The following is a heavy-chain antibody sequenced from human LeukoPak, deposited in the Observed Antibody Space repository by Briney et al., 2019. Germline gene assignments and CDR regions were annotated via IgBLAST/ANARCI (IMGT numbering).Heavy chain of an antibody. V-gene: IGHV3-30-3*01. J-gene: IGHJ6*02. D-gene: IGHD3-3*02. Sequence: GGSLRLSCAASGFIFSNYAMHWVRQAPGKGLEWVAVISYDGTNKYYTDSVKGRFTISRDNSENTLYLQMNSLRAEDTAVYYCGKDLSRDDYYGMDVWGQGTTVTVSS. CDR3: GKDLSRDDYYGMDV. CDR1: GFIFSNYA. CDR2: ISYDGTNK.